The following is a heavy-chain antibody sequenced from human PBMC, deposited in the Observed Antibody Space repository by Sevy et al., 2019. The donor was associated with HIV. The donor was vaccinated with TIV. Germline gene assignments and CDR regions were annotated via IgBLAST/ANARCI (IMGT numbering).Heavy chain of an antibody. CDR2: IIPIFGTA. V-gene: IGHV1-69*13. D-gene: IGHD6-13*01. J-gene: IGHJ6*02. CDR3: ARDLKLEGQQLAFYYYYGMDV. CDR1: GGTFSSYA. Sequence: ASVKVSCKASGGTFSSYAISWVRQAPGQGLEWMGGIIPIFGTANYAQKFQGRVTITADESTSTAYMELSSLRSEDTAVYYCARDLKLEGQQLAFYYYYGMDVWGQGTTVTVSS.